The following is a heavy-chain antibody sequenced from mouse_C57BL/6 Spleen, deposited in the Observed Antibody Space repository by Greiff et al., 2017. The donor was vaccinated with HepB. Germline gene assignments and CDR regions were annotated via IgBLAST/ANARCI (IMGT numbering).Heavy chain of an antibody. V-gene: IGHV5-17*01. J-gene: IGHJ3*01. CDR2: ISSGSSTI. Sequence: EVQLVESGGGLVKPGGSLKLSCAASGFTFSDYGMHWVRQAPEKGLEWVAYISSGSSTIYYADTVKGRFTISRDNAKNTLFLQMTSLMSEDTAMYYCARQGYSNFGRFAYWGQGTLVTVSS. CDR3: ARQGYSNFGRFAY. CDR1: GFTFSDYG. D-gene: IGHD2-5*01.